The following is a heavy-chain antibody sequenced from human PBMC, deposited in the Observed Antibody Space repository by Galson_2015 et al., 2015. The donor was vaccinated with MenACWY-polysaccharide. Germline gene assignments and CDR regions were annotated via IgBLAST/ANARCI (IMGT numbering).Heavy chain of an antibody. J-gene: IGHJ4*02. CDR1: GFTFSNYA. D-gene: IGHD1-26*01. CDR3: ARSGSHDY. V-gene: IGHV3-23*01. CDR2: IGGSGSNT. Sequence: SLRLSCAASGFTFSNYAMSWVRQAPGKGLEWVSTIGGSGSNTHYADSVKGRFTISRDNAENSLYLQMNRLRDEDTAVYYCARSGSHDYWGQGTLVTVSS.